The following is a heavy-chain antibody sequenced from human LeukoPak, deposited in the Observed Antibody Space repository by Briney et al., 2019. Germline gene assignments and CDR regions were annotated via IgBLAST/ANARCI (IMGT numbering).Heavy chain of an antibody. CDR3: ARDGRYYGGYYFDS. CDR2: ITVTSGYI. D-gene: IGHD1-26*01. CDR1: GFTFRPYT. Sequence: GGSLRLSCALSGFTFRPYTMNWVRQPPGKGLEWVSSITVTSGYIYYADSVKGRFTISRDDAKNSLSLHMNSLRAEDTAVYYCARDGRYYGGYYFDSWGLGTLVTVSS. V-gene: IGHV3-21*01. J-gene: IGHJ4*02.